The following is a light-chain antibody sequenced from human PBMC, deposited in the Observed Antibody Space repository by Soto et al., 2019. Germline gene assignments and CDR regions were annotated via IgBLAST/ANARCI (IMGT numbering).Light chain of an antibody. J-gene: IGLJ1*01. CDR2: VVS. Sequence: QSALTQPASVSGSPGQSITISCTGTSSDVGGFKYVSWYQQHPVKAPKLIIYVVSNRPSGVSNRFSGSKSGNTASLTISGLQAEDEADYYCGSYTSSDSPYVFGTGTKVTVL. V-gene: IGLV2-14*01. CDR1: SSDVGGFKY. CDR3: GSYTSSDSPYV.